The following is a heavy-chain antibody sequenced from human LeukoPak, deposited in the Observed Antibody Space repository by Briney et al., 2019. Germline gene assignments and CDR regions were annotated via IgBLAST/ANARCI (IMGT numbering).Heavy chain of an antibody. J-gene: IGHJ4*02. D-gene: IGHD3-22*01. CDR2: ISWNSGSI. CDR1: GFTFDDYA. V-gene: IGHV3-9*01. Sequence: PGRSLRLSCAASGFTFDDYAMHWVRQAPGKGQEWVSGISWNSGSIGYADSVKGRFTISRDNAKNSLYLQMNSLRAEDTALYYCAKDVADSSGYGLDYWGQGTLVTVSS. CDR3: AKDVADSSGYGLDY.